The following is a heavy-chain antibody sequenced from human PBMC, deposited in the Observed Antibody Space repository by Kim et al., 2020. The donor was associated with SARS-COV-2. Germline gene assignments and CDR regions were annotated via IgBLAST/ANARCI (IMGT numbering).Heavy chain of an antibody. CDR1: GYSFTSYW. CDR2: IDATDSYT. V-gene: IGHV5-10-1*01. D-gene: IGHD4-17*01. Sequence: GESLKISCKGSGYSFTSYWITWVRQMPGKGLEWIGRIDATDSYTNYSPAFQGHVTMSADKSINTAYLQWSSLKASDAAMYYCGRLRALERRYYFDYWGQGTLVTVSS. J-gene: IGHJ4*02. CDR3: GRLRALERRYYFDY.